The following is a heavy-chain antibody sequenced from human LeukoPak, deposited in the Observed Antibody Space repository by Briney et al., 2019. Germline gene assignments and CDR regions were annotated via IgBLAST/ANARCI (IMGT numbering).Heavy chain of an antibody. D-gene: IGHD2-8*02. CDR3: EKDRAKCTGYVHFDY. Sequence: GGSLRLSCIASVISFSSFGMNLIYGMNWVRQGPVKGLRWGSYISNCVSYIYYADLVKCRFTIYRENSKNTLYLHMISMRDEDMTVYTCEKDRAKCTGYVHFDYWGQGTLVTVSS. CDR2: ISNCVSYI. V-gene: IGHV3-21*01. CDR1: VISFSSFG. J-gene: IGHJ4*02.